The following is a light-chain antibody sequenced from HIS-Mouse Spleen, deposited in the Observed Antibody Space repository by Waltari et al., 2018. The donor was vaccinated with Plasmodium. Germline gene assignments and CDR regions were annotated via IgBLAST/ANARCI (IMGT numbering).Light chain of an antibody. J-gene: IGKJ2*01. CDR2: AAS. V-gene: IGKV1D-8*02. CDR1: QGISSY. Sequence: AIWMTQSPSLLPASTGDRIPISRRISQGISSYLAWYQQKPGKAPELLIYAASTLQSGVPSRFSGSGSGTDFTLTISCLQSEDFATYYCQQYYSFPYTFGQGTKLEIK. CDR3: QQYYSFPYT.